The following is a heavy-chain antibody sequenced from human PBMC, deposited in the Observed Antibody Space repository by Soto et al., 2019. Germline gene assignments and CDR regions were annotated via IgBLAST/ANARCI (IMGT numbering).Heavy chain of an antibody. Sequence: SETLSLTCTVSGDSITSGIYYWSWIRQHPGKGLEWIGYIYYSGSTYNNPSLKSRVTISVDTSKNQFSLKLSSVTAADTAVYYCARHPSDSAGELTYFDYWGQGALVTVSS. V-gene: IGHV4-39*01. J-gene: IGHJ4*02. CDR2: IYYSGST. CDR3: ARHPSDSAGELTYFDY. CDR1: GDSITSGIYY. D-gene: IGHD3-10*01.